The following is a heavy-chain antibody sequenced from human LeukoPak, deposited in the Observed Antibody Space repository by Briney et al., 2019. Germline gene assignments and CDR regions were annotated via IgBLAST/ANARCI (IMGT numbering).Heavy chain of an antibody. J-gene: IGHJ1*01. Sequence: GGSLRLSCAASGFIFSSYWMSWVRQAPGKGLEWVANIKQDGSEKYYVDSVKGRFTISRDNAKNSLYLQMNSLRAEDTAVYYCARDPYSGSYPAEYFQHWGQGTLVTVSS. V-gene: IGHV3-7*01. D-gene: IGHD1-26*01. CDR2: IKQDGSEK. CDR1: GFIFSSYW. CDR3: ARDPYSGSYPAEYFQH.